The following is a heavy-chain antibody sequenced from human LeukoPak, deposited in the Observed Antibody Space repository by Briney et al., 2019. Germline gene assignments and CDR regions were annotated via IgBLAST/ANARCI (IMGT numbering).Heavy chain of an antibody. CDR2: ISGSGGST. CDR1: GFTFSSYA. V-gene: IGHV3-23*01. CDR3: PKDAQRGYSYRYPVVY. D-gene: IGHD5-18*01. J-gene: IGHJ4*02. Sequence: PGGSLRLSCAASGFTFSSYAMSWVRQAPGKGLEWVSAISGSGGSTYYADSVKGRFTISRDNSKNTLYLQMNSLRAEDTAVYYCPKDAQRGYSYRYPVVYWGQGTLVTVSS.